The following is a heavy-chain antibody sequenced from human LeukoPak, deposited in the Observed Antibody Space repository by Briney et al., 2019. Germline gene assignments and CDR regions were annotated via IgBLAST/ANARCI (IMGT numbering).Heavy chain of an antibody. CDR1: GFTFSVYG. D-gene: IGHD1-1*01. Sequence: PGGSLRLSCAASGFTFSVYGMHWVRQAPGQGLEWVAVISYDGSNKYYGDSVKGRSTISRDNAKNTLYLQMNSLRAEDTAVYYCAKDDSPGTASYYYYIDVWGKGTTVTVSS. CDR2: ISYDGSNK. J-gene: IGHJ6*03. V-gene: IGHV3-30*18. CDR3: AKDDSPGTASYYYYIDV.